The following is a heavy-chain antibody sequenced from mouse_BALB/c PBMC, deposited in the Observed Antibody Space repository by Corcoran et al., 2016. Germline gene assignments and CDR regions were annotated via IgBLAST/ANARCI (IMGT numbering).Heavy chain of an antibody. J-gene: IGHJ3*01. V-gene: IGHV9-3-1*01. D-gene: IGHD3-1*01. CDR2: INTYTGEP. CDR3: ARWTRATAWFAY. CDR1: GYTFTNYG. Sequence: QIQLVQSGPELKKPGETVKISCKASGYTFTNYGMNWVKQAPGKGLKWMGWINTYTGEPTYADDFKGRFAFSLETSASTAYLQINNLKNEDTATYFGARWTRATAWFAYWGQGTLVTVSA.